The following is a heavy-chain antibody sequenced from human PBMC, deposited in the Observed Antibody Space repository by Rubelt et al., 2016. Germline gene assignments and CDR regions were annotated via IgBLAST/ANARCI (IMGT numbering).Heavy chain of an antibody. V-gene: IGHV3-7*03. D-gene: IGHD6-19*01. CDR2: IKQDGSEK. CDR3: ARDRTVARALDP. J-gene: IGHJ5*02. Sequence: KGLEWVANIKQDGSEKYYVDSVKGRFTISRDNAKNSLYLQMNSLRAEDTAVYSCARDRTVARALDPWGQGTLVTVSS.